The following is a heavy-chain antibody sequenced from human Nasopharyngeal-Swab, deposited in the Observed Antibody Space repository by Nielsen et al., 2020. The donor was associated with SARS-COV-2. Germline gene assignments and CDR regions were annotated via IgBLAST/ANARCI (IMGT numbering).Heavy chain of an antibody. Sequence: GASMKISCAASGFTFSSYSMNWVRQAPGKGLEWVSSISSSRSSLYYASSVKGRFTISRDNAKNSLYLQMNSLRAEDTAVYYCARGYCSGGSCYSPDAFDIWGQGTMVTVSS. J-gene: IGHJ3*02. CDR3: ARGYCSGGSCYSPDAFDI. CDR1: GFTFSSYS. CDR2: ISSSRSSL. D-gene: IGHD2-15*01. V-gene: IGHV3-21*01.